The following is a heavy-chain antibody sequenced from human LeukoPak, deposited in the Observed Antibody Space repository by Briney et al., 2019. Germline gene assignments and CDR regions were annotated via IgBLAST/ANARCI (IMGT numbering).Heavy chain of an antibody. V-gene: IGHV4-61*09. D-gene: IGHD3-10*01. CDR3: ARGLWFGEFDWFDP. CDR1: GGSISSGSYC. J-gene: IGHJ5*02. CDR2: IYNSGST. Sequence: PSETLSLTCTVSGGSISSGSYCWSWIRQPAGKGLEWIGHIYNSGSTNYNPSLKSRVTISVDTSKNQFSLKLSSVTAADTAVYYCARGLWFGEFDWFDPWGQGTLVTVSS.